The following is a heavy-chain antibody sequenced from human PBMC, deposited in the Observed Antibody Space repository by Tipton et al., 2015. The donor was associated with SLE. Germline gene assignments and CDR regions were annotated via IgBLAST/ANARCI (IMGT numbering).Heavy chain of an antibody. V-gene: IGHV4-59*12. CDR1: GGSISSYY. Sequence: PGLVKPSETLSLTCTVSGGSISSYYWSWIRQPPGKALEWIGYIYQSGSTYYSPSLNSRVTISLDRSKNQFSLRLSSVTAADTAMYYCAREKTDIVVLVDNANLGGAFDIWGQGTMVTVSS. CDR3: AREKTDIVVLVDNANLGGAFDI. D-gene: IGHD2-15*01. J-gene: IGHJ3*02. CDR2: IYQSGST.